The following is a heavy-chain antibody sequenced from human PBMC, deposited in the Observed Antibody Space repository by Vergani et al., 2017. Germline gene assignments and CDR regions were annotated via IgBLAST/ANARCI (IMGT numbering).Heavy chain of an antibody. CDR3: ARHRLYDSSCYDY. Sequence: QLQLQESGPGLVKPSETLSLTCTVSGGSISSSSYYWGWIRQPPGKGLEWIGSIYYSGSTYYNPSLKSRVTISVDTSKNQFSLKLSSVTAADTAVYYCARHRLYDSSCYDYWGQGTLVTVSS. D-gene: IGHD3-22*01. J-gene: IGHJ4*02. CDR1: GGSISSSSYY. V-gene: IGHV4-39*01. CDR2: IYYSGST.